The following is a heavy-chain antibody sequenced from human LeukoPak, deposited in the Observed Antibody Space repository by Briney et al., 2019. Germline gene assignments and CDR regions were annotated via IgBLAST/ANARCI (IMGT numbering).Heavy chain of an antibody. CDR3: ARSRCSSTSCYGYEHC. Sequence: PSETLPLTCTVSGGSISGYYWSWIRQLPGKGLEWIGYIHYTGSPNYNPSLKSRVTISVGTSKNQFSLKLSSVTAADTAVYYCARSRCSSTSCYGYEHCWGQGTLVTVSS. CDR1: GGSISGYY. V-gene: IGHV4-59*08. J-gene: IGHJ4*02. D-gene: IGHD2-2*01. CDR2: IHYTGSP.